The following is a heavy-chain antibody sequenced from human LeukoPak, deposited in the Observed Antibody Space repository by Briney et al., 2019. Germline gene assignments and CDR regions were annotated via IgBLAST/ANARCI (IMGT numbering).Heavy chain of an antibody. J-gene: IGHJ4*02. D-gene: IGHD3-22*01. CDR2: IGDRGDNT. CDR1: GVTFSNYA. V-gene: IGHV3-23*01. CDR3: AKEGYYYGGSGYYLFEY. Sequence: GGSLRPSCAASGVTFSNYAINWIRQAPGKGLEWVSGIGDRGDNTYYADSVKGRFTISRDNSKNTLYLQMASLRAEDTVVYYCAKEGYYYGGSGYYLFEYWGQGTVVTVSS.